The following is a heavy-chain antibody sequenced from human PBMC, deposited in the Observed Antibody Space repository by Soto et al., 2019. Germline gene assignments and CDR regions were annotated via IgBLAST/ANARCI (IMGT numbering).Heavy chain of an antibody. CDR2: IYSGGNT. D-gene: IGHD3-10*01. Sequence: EVQLVESGGGLVQPGGSLRLSCAASGFTVSSNFMNWVRQAPGKGLEWVSVIYSGGNTYYADSVKGRFTISRHNSKNTLYLQINSLRVEDSAVYYCMRDNDYGSGSLDYWGQGTLVIVSS. J-gene: IGHJ4*02. V-gene: IGHV3-53*04. CDR3: MRDNDYGSGSLDY. CDR1: GFTVSSNF.